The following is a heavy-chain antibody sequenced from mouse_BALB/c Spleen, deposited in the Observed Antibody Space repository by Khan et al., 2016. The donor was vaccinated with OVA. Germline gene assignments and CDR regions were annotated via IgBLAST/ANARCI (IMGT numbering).Heavy chain of an antibody. CDR2: VSTGGGYT. V-gene: IGHV5-6*01. CDR3: TRVAYYYDSEGFAY. Sequence: EVELVESGGDLVKPGGSLKLSCAASGFTFSTYGMSWVRQTPDKRLEWVATVSTGGGYTYYPDSVKGRFTISRDNAKNTLYLQMSGLKSEDTAMFYWTRVAYYYDSEGFAYWGRGTLVAVSA. J-gene: IGHJ3*01. D-gene: IGHD1-1*01. CDR1: GFTFSTYG.